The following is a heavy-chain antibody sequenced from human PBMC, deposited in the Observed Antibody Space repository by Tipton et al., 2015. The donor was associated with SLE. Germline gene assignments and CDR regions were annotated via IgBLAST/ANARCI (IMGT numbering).Heavy chain of an antibody. V-gene: IGHV4-39*01. CDR3: ARLSPLWFGEYTEY. CDR1: GGSITTTPYY. D-gene: IGHD3-10*01. J-gene: IGHJ4*02. CDR2: THYSGTT. Sequence: LRLSCIVSGGSITTTPYYWGWIRQSPEKGLEWIGSTHYSGTTYYNPSPESRVTMSMDTSKNEFSLNLRSVTATDTAVYYCARLSPLWFGEYTEYWGQGTLVTVTS.